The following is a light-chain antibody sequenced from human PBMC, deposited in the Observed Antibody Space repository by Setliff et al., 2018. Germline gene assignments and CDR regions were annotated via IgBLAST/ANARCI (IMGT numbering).Light chain of an antibody. CDR2: EVS. J-gene: IGLJ1*01. CDR3: SSYEGSNNYV. CDR1: SSDVSGYNY. Sequence: QSVLAQPPSASGSPGQSVTISCTGTSSDVSGYNYVSWYQQHPGKAPKLMIYEVSKRPSGVPDRFSGSKSGNTASLTVSGLQAEDEADYYCSSYEGSNNYVFGTGTKVT. V-gene: IGLV2-8*01.